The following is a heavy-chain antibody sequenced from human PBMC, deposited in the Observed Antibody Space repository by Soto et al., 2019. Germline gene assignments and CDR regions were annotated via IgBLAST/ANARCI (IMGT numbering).Heavy chain of an antibody. CDR3: VCVIQLLLRRINNGYSG. CDR1: GGTFSTYA. CDR2: IIPMFGTA. D-gene: IGHD5-18*01. V-gene: IGHV1-69*12. J-gene: IGHJ4*02. Sequence: QVQLVQSGAEVKKPESSVKVSCKAPGGTFSTYAISWVRQAPGQGLEWMGGIIPMFGTANYAQRFHDRVTITADESTNTAYMGLSILRSEDTAVYFFVCVIQLLLRRINNGYSGWGQGTLVTVSS.